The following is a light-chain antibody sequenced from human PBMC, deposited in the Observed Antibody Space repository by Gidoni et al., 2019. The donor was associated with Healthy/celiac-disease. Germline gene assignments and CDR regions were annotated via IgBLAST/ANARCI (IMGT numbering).Light chain of an antibody. Sequence: IQMTQSPSSVSASVGDRVTITCRASQGISSWLVWYQQRPGKAPKLLIVAASSLQRGVQSRFSGSGSGTAFTLTISSLQPEDFATYYCQQANSFPPSFGPGTKVDIK. V-gene: IGKV1-12*01. J-gene: IGKJ3*01. CDR3: QQANSFPPS. CDR2: AAS. CDR1: QGISSW.